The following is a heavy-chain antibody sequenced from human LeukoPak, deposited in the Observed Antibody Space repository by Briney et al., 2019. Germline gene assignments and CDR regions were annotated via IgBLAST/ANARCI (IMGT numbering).Heavy chain of an antibody. CDR2: IIPIFGTA. D-gene: IGHD3-10*01. J-gene: IGHJ6*02. V-gene: IGHV1-69*13. CDR1: GGTFSSYA. CDR3: AREGYYGSGSYYRDYYYYGMDV. Sequence: SVKVSCKASGGTFSSYAISWVRQAPGQGLEWMGGIIPIFGTANYAQKFQGRVTITAVESTSTAYMELSSLRSEDTAVYYCAREGYYGSGSYYRDYYYYGMDVWGQGTTVTVSS.